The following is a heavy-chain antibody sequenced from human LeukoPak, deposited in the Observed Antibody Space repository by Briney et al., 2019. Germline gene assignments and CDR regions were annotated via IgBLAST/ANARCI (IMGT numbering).Heavy chain of an antibody. CDR3: ARDLNGGNSLDF. J-gene: IGHJ4*02. CDR1: GFTFSNYW. V-gene: IGHV3-74*01. Sequence: GGSLRLSCAASGFTFSNYWMHWVRQASGKGLVWVSRINSDGSSTNYADSVKGRFTISRDNANNTLLLQMNSLRAEDTAVYYCARDLNGGNSLDFWGQGTLVTVCS. D-gene: IGHD4-23*01. CDR2: INSDGSST.